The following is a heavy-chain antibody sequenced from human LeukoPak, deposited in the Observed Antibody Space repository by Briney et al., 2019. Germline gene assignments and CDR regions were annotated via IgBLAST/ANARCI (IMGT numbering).Heavy chain of an antibody. CDR1: GGSISSSSYY. D-gene: IGHD5-18*01. V-gene: IGHV4-39*07. CDR2: IYYSGST. Sequence: SETLSLTCTVSGGSISSSSYYWGWIRQPPGKGLEWIGSIYYSGSTYYNPSLKSRVTISVDTSKNQFSLKLSSVTAADTAVYYCARGARIQLWLHAFDIWGQGTMVTVSS. J-gene: IGHJ3*02. CDR3: ARGARIQLWLHAFDI.